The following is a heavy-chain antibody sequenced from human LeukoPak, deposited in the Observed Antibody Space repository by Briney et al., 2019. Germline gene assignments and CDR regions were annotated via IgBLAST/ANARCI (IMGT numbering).Heavy chain of an antibody. J-gene: IGHJ4*02. D-gene: IGHD4-23*01. Sequence: PSETLSLTCAVYGGSFSGYYWSWIRQPPGKGLEWLGEINHSGSTNYNPSLKSRVTISVDTSKNQFSLKLSSVTAADTAVYYCASGTGNDYGGKWGIDYWGQGTLVTVSS. CDR3: ASGTGNDYGGKWGIDY. CDR2: INHSGST. CDR1: GGSFSGYY. V-gene: IGHV4-34*01.